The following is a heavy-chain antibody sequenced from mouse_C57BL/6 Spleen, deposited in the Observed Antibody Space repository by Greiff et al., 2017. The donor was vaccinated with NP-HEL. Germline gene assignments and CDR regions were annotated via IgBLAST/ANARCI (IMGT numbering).Heavy chain of an antibody. CDR3: AGSSYPHYAMDY. CDR2: IWGDGST. V-gene: IGHV2-3*01. CDR1: GFSLTSYG. J-gene: IGHJ4*01. D-gene: IGHD1-1*01. Sequence: VQLQQSGPGLVAPSQSLSIPCTVSGFSLTSYGVSWVRQPPGKGLEWLGVIWGDGSTNYHSALISRLSISNDNPKSQVFLKLNSLQTDDTATYYCAGSSYPHYAMDYWGQGTSVTVSS.